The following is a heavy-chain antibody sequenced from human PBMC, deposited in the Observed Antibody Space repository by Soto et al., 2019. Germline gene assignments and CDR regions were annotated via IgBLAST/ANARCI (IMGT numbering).Heavy chain of an antibody. Sequence: ASVKVSCKASGYTFTSYGTSWVRQAPGQGLEWMGWISAYNGNTNYAQKLQGRVTMTTDTSTSTAYMELRSLRSDDTAVYYCARDFYKHWGRYCSGGSCYSGWFDPWGQGTLVTVSS. J-gene: IGHJ5*02. V-gene: IGHV1-18*04. CDR1: GYTFTSYG. CDR2: ISAYNGNT. D-gene: IGHD2-15*01. CDR3: ARDFYKHWGRYCSGGSCYSGWFDP.